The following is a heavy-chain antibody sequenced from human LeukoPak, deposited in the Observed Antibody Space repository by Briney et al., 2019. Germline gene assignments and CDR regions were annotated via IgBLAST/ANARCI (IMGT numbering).Heavy chain of an antibody. J-gene: IGHJ5*01. D-gene: IGHD1-1*01. CDR3: AKGLERESRLDS. Sequence: GGSLRLSCDASGFNFNTYTMYWVRQAPGQGLEWVSGIRHGDGRTYYADSVRGRFTISSDIFKNALYLQMNGLRADDTALYYCAKGLERESRLDSWGQGTLVTVSS. CDR2: IRHGDGRT. CDR1: GFNFNTYT. V-gene: IGHV3-23*01.